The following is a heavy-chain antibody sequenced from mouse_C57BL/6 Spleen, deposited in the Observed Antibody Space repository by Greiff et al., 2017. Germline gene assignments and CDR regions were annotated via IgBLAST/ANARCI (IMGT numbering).Heavy chain of an antibody. D-gene: IGHD2-4*01. CDR3: AKGDYDGYYFDY. CDR1: GYAFSSYW. J-gene: IGHJ2*01. CDR2: IYPGDGDT. V-gene: IGHV1-80*01. Sequence: VQLQQSGAELVKPGASVKISCKASGYAFSSYWMNWVKQRPGKGLEWIGQIYPGDGDTNYTGKFKGKATLTADKSSSTAYMQLSSLTSEDSAVYFCAKGDYDGYYFDYWGQGTTLTVSS.